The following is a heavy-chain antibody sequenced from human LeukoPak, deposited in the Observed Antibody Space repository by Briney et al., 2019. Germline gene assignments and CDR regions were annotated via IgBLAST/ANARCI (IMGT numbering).Heavy chain of an antibody. V-gene: IGHV4-39*01. CDR2: IYYSGST. CDR1: GGSISSSSYY. Sequence: PSETLSLTCTVSGGSISSSSYYWGWIRQPPGKGLEWIGSIYYSGSTYYNPSLKSRVTISVDTSKNQFSLKLSSVTAADTAVYYCARNLYCSSTSCYNFFDYWGQGTLVTVSS. D-gene: IGHD2-2*02. CDR3: ARNLYCSSTSCYNFFDY. J-gene: IGHJ4*02.